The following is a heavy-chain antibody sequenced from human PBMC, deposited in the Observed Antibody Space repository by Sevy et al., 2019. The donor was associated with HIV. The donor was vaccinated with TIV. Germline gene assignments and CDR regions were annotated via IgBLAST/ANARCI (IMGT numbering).Heavy chain of an antibody. CDR1: GYTFSDYY. J-gene: IGHJ3*02. CDR3: ARVGLNMPARYDGFDI. Sequence: ASVKVSCTASGYTFSDYYMHWVRQAPGQGLEWMGWINPNRGGTNYAQKFQGRVTMTRDTSISTVYMEVSRLKSDDTALSYCARVGLNMPARYDGFDIWGQGTMVTVSS. CDR2: INPNRGGT. V-gene: IGHV1-2*02. D-gene: IGHD2-2*01.